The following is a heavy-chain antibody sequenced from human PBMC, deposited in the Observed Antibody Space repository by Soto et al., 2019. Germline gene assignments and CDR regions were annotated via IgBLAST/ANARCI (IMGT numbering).Heavy chain of an antibody. CDR2: IYWDDDK. CDR1: GFSLSTSGVG. V-gene: IGHV2-5*02. J-gene: IGHJ4*02. Sequence: QITLKESGPTLVKPTQTLTLTCTLSGFSLSTSGVGVGWIRKPPGKALEWLALIYWDDDKRYSPSLKSTLTVSNDTSKNQVAMTMTNMVPVDRATYYCALSRGRFRSFDYWGQGTLVTVSS. D-gene: IGHD3-16*01. CDR3: ALSRGRFRSFDY.